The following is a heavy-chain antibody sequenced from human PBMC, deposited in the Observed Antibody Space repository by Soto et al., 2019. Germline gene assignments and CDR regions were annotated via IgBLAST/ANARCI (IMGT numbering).Heavy chain of an antibody. D-gene: IGHD1-26*01. V-gene: IGHV4-30-2*01. Sequence: TLSLTCTVSGDSISSGGYSWRWIWQPPGKGLEWVGYIDRSGSTYYNPSLQSRVTISVDRSSHQFSLSLTSVTAADTAFYYCARDGAWRGFDVWGQGTTVTVS. CDR1: GDSISSGGYS. CDR3: ARDGAWRGFDV. J-gene: IGHJ6*02. CDR2: IDRSGST.